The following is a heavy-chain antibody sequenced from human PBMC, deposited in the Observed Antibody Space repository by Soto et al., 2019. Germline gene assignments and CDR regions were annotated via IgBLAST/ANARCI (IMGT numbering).Heavy chain of an antibody. V-gene: IGHV4-38-2*01. J-gene: IGHJ5*02. Sequence: SETLSLTCAVSSYSISGGFYWAWIRQPPGKGLEWIGNIYHSGSAHYNPSLKSRVTMSVETSKNNFSLRLTSVTAAETAVYYCERVTIFEYWFDPWGQGILVTVS. CDR2: IYHSGSA. D-gene: IGHD3-3*01. CDR3: ERVTIFEYWFDP. CDR1: SYSISGGFY.